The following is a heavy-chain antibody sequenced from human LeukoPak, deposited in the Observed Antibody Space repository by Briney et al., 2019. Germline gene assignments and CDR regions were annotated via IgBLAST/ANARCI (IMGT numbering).Heavy chain of an antibody. V-gene: IGHV4-38-2*02. CDR3: ARTPRGYSGYGRNWFDP. Sequence: SETLSLTCTVSDYSISSGYYWGWIRQPPGKGLEWIGSMYYSGSTYYNPSLKSRVTISVDTSKNQFSLKLSSVTAADTAVYYCARTPRGYSGYGRNWFDPWGQGTLVTVSS. J-gene: IGHJ5*02. CDR1: DYSISSGYY. D-gene: IGHD5-12*01. CDR2: MYYSGST.